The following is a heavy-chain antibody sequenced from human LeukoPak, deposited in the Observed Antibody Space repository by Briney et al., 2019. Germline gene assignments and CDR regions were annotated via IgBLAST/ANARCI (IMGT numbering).Heavy chain of an antibody. D-gene: IGHD6-13*01. CDR1: GYSISSGYY. J-gene: IGHJ5*02. CDR2: IYHSGST. V-gene: IGHV4-38-2*01. CDR3: ARFKGILHSIEEWFDP. Sequence: PWETLSLTCAVSGYSISSGYYWGWIRQPPGKGLEWIGSIYHSGSTYYNPSLKSRVTISVDTSKNQFSLKLSSVTAADTAVYYCARFKGILHSIEEWFDPWGQGTLVTVSS.